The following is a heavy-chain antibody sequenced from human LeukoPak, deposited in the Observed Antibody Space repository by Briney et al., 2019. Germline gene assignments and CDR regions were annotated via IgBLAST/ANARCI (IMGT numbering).Heavy chain of an antibody. CDR3: ARDRMTTAPYYYYGMDV. CDR1: GGTFSSYA. V-gene: IGHV1-69*05. J-gene: IGHJ6*02. CDR2: IIPIFGTA. Sequence: ASVKVSCKASGGTFSSYAISWVRQAPGQGLEWMGGIIPIFGTANYAQKLQGRVTMTTDTSTSTAYMELRSLRSDDTAVYYCARDRMTTAPYYYYGMDVWGQGTTVTVSS. D-gene: IGHD4-11*01.